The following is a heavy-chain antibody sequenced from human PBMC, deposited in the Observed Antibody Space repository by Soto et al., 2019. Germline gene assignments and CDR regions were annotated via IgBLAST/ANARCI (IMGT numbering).Heavy chain of an antibody. V-gene: IGHV3-9*01. CDR3: ARDSSGYPHYYYYYGMDV. CDR1: GFTFDDYA. CDR2: ISWNSGSI. Sequence: PGGSLRLSCAASGFTFDDYAMHWVRQAPGKGLEWVSGISWNSGSIGYADSVKGRFTISRDNAKNSLYLQMNSLRAEDTAVYYCARDSSGYPHYYYYYGMDVWGQGTTVTVSS. J-gene: IGHJ6*02. D-gene: IGHD3-22*01.